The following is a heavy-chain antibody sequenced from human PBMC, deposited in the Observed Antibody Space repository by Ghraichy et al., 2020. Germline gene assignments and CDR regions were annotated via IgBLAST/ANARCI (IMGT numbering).Heavy chain of an antibody. CDR3: AKSLVGATTGWFDP. D-gene: IGHD1-26*01. J-gene: IGHJ5*02. CDR1: GGPFSTYA. CDR2: IIPIFGTA. Sequence: SVKVSCKACGGPFSTYAICWVRQAPVQGVEWMGGIIPIFGTANYAQKFPGRVTITADESTSTAYMELSSRRSEDTAVYYCAKSLVGATTGWFDPWGQGTLVTVSS. V-gene: IGHV1-69*13.